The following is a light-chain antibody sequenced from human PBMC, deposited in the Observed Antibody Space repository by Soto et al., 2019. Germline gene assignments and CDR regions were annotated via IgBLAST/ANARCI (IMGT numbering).Light chain of an antibody. J-gene: IGLJ2*01. CDR1: SSDVGGYNY. Sequence: QSALTQPASVSGSPGQSITISCTETSSDVGGYNYVSWYQQHPGKAPKLMIYDVSNRPSGVSNRFSGSKSGNTASLTISGLQAEXXAXYYCSSYTSSSTLGHVVFGGGTKLTVL. V-gene: IGLV2-14*01. CDR2: DVS. CDR3: SSYTSSSTLGHVV.